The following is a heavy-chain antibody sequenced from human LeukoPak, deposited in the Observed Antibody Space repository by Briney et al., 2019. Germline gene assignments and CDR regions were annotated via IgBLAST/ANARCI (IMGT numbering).Heavy chain of an antibody. CDR3: ATNPVVPAAMRRYTEAYFDY. D-gene: IGHD2-2*01. CDR1: GYTLTELS. CDR2: FDPEDGET. Sequence: ASVKVSCKVSGYTLTELSMHWVRQAPGKGLEWMGGFDPEDGETIYAQKFQGRVTMTEDTSTDTAHMELSSLRSEDTAVYYCATNPVVPAAMRRYTEAYFDYWGQGTLVTVSS. J-gene: IGHJ4*02. V-gene: IGHV1-24*01.